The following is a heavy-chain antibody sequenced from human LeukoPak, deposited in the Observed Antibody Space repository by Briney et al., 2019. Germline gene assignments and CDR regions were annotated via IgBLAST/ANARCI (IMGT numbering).Heavy chain of an antibody. J-gene: IGHJ4*02. Sequence: PSETLSLTCTVSGGSISSSNWWSWVRQPPGKGLEWIGEIYHSGSTNYNPSLKSRVTISVDKSRNQFSLKLSSVTAADTAVYYCARAWIEPHRVSQWLVRTRAVGYFDYWGQGTLVTVSS. D-gene: IGHD6-19*01. CDR2: IYHSGST. CDR1: GGSISSSNW. V-gene: IGHV4-4*02. CDR3: ARAWIEPHRVSQWLVRTRAVGYFDY.